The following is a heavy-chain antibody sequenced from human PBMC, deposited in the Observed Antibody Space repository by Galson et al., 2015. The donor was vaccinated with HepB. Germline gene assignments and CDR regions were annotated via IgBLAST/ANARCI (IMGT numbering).Heavy chain of an antibody. CDR1: GFTFSSYA. D-gene: IGHD1-26*01. Sequence: SLRLSCAASGFTFSSYAMSWVRQAPGKGLEWVSAISGSGGSTYYADSVKGRFTISKDNSKNTLYLQMNSLRDDDTAVYYCAKSGSPTRPLGFDYWGQGTLVTVSS. CDR3: AKSGSPTRPLGFDY. CDR2: ISGSGGST. V-gene: IGHV3-23*01. J-gene: IGHJ4*02.